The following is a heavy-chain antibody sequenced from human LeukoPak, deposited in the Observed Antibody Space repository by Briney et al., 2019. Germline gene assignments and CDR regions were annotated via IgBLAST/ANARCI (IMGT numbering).Heavy chain of an antibody. CDR1: GFTFSDYY. CDR3: ARVRSSGSPLDY. J-gene: IGHJ4*02. V-gene: IGHV3-11*05. CDR2: ISKSGTST. Sequence: GGSLRLSCAASGFTFSDYYMSRIRQAPGKGLEWVSYISKSGTSTKYADSVKGRSSISRDNAKQSLYLQLTSLTAEDTAVYYCARVRSSGSPLDYWGQGTLVTVSS. D-gene: IGHD3-10*01.